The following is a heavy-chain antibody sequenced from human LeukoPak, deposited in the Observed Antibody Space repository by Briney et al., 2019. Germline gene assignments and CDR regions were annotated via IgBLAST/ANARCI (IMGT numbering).Heavy chain of an antibody. CDR3: ASMYGRRIAARPHRRTNWFDP. Sequence: PSETLSLTCTVSGGSISSHYWSWIRQPPGKGLEWIGEINHSGSTNYNPSLKSRVTISVDTSKNQFSLKLSSVTAADTAVYYCASMYGRRIAARPHRRTNWFDPWGQGTLVTVSS. J-gene: IGHJ5*02. D-gene: IGHD6-6*01. CDR1: GGSISSHY. V-gene: IGHV4-34*01. CDR2: INHSGST.